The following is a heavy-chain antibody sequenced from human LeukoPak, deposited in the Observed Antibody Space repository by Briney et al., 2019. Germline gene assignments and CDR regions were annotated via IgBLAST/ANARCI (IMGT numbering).Heavy chain of an antibody. CDR2: ISSSGGNT. D-gene: IGHD1-26*01. V-gene: IGHV3-23*01. CDR1: GFTFSSYS. CDR3: AKMPEWARESKGPYFDY. Sequence: RSGGSLRLSCAASGFTFSSYSMNWVRQAPGKGLEWVSTISSSGGNTYYADSVKGRFTISRDNSKNTLYLQMNSLRAEEVAIYYCAKMPEWARESKGPYFDYWGQGTLVTVSS. J-gene: IGHJ4*02.